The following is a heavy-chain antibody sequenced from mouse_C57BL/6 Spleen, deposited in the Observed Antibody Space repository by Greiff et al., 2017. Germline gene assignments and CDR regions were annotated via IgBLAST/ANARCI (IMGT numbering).Heavy chain of an antibody. CDR1: GYTFTDYE. CDR3: TRANYYGRSRSAWFAD. CDR2: IDPVTGGT. Sequence: QVQLQQSGAELVRPGASVTLSCKASGYTFTDYEMHWVKQTPVHGLEWIGAIDPVTGGTAYNQKFKGKAILTADKSSSTAYMELRSLTSEDSAVYYCTRANYYGRSRSAWFADWGQGTLVTVSA. V-gene: IGHV1-15*01. D-gene: IGHD1-1*01. J-gene: IGHJ3*01.